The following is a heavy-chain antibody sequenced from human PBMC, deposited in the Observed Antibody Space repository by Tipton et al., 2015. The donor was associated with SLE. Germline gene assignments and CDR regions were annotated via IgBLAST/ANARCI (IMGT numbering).Heavy chain of an antibody. J-gene: IGHJ4*02. D-gene: IGHD1-26*01. CDR2: ISSDGSFI. Sequence: SLRLSCAASGFTFSTYWMHWVRQAPGKGLVWVSRISSDGSFISYADSVKGRFTISRDNAKNTLYLQMNSLRVEDTAVYYCAKVAQVGRPLSYLAYWGQGTLVTVSS. CDR3: AKVAQVGRPLSYLAY. V-gene: IGHV3-74*01. CDR1: GFTFSTYW.